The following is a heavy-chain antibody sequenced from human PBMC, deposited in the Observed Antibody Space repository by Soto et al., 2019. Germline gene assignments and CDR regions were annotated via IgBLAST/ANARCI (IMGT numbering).Heavy chain of an antibody. V-gene: IGHV1-18*04. CDR3: AREERGVCYFDWLFPPLYSYGMDV. D-gene: IGHD3-9*01. CDR1: GYTFTSYG. CDR2: ISAYNGNT. J-gene: IGHJ6*02. Sequence: ASVKVSCKASGYTFTSYGISWVRQAPGQGLEWMGWISAYNGNTNYAQKLQGRVTMTTDTSTGTAYMELRSLRSDDTAVSYCAREERGVCYFDWLFPPLYSYGMDVWGQGTTVTVSS.